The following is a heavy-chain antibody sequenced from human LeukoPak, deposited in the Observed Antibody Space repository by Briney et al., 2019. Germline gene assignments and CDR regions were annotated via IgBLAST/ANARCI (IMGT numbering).Heavy chain of an antibody. J-gene: IGHJ4*02. V-gene: IGHV5-51*01. CDR1: GYSFTSYW. CDR3: ARARRVTTTDAGY. D-gene: IGHD1-1*01. CDR2: IYPGDSDT. Sequence: GESLKISCRGSGYSFTSYWIAWVRQMPGKGLEWMGIIYPGDSDTRYSPSFQGQVTISADKSISTAYLQWRSLKASDTAMYYCARARRVTTTDAGYWGQETRVTVSS.